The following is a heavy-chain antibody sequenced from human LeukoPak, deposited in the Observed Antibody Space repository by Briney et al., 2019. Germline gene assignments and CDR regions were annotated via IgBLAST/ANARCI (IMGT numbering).Heavy chain of an antibody. CDR1: GFSSRDHY. D-gene: IGHD3-10*01. V-gene: IGHV3-11*01. CDR2: VSSTGTTI. CDR3: ARARFGEPHDAFNL. J-gene: IGHJ3*01. Sequence: PGESLRLSCAASGFSSRDHYLSWIRQAPGEGLEWLASVSSTGTTISYADSVKGRFTISRDDAKNSLFLQMTSLRGEDTALYYCARARFGEPHDAFNLWGQGTMVTVSS.